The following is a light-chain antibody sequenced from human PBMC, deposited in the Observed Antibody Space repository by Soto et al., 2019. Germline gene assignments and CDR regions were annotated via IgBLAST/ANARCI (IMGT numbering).Light chain of an antibody. CDR2: GAS. J-gene: IGKJ1*01. Sequence: EIELTQSPGTLSLSPGERATLSCRASQSVSSYLAWYQQKPGQAPRLLIYGASTRATGSPDRFSASGSATEFTLTISSLQSEDFAVYYCQQYNDWPRTFGQGTKVDIK. CDR3: QQYNDWPRT. V-gene: IGKV3-15*01. CDR1: QSVSSY.